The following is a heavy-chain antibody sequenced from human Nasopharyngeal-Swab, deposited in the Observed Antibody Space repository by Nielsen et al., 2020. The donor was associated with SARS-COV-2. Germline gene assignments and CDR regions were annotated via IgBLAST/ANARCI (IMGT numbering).Heavy chain of an antibody. Sequence: SLKIACAAAGFSCDDYARHWVRQAPGKGLEWVSGISWNSGSIGYADSVKGRFTISRDNAKNSLYLQMNSLRAEDTALYYCAKDPGATVTHAFDIWGQGTMVTVSS. D-gene: IGHD4-17*01. J-gene: IGHJ3*02. CDR1: GFSCDDYA. CDR3: AKDPGATVTHAFDI. V-gene: IGHV3-9*01. CDR2: ISWNSGSI.